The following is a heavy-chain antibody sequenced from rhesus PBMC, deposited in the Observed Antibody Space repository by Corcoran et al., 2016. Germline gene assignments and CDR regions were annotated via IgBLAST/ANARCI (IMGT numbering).Heavy chain of an antibody. CDR3: AKDPNLRYPSYYFDY. Sequence: EVQLVESGGGLVQPGGSLRLSCAASGFTFSSYGMSWVRQAPGKGLECVSYISNGVGRTYNADSVKGRFTISRDNSKNTLSLQMNSLRAEDTAVYYCAKDPNLRYPSYYFDYWGQGVLVTVSS. J-gene: IGHJ4*01. D-gene: IGHD4-29*01. CDR1: GFTFSSYG. CDR2: ISNGVGRT. V-gene: IGHV3S5*01.